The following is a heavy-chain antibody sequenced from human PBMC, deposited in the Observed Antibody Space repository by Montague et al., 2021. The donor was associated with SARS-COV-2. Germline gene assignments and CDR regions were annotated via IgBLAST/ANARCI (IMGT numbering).Heavy chain of an antibody. D-gene: IGHD6-19*01. CDR3: ARHSGGSEVAGLDY. V-gene: IGHV4-39*01. Sequence: SETLSLTCTVSGNPLSNSRYFWGWIRQPPRKGLEWIGGFYFGGKFLYNSSLECRATISVDTSKNQFSLQLSSVTASDTAVYYCARHSGGSEVAGLDYWGQGILVTVSS. J-gene: IGHJ4*02. CDR1: GNPLSNSRYF. CDR2: FYFGGKF.